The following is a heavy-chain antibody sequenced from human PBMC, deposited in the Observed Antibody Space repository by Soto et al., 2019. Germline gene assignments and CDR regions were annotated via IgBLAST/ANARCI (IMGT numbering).Heavy chain of an antibody. CDR3: ATGGARGSGMMDLGMDV. V-gene: IGHV3-30-3*01. D-gene: IGHD3-16*01. Sequence: QVQLVESGGGVVQPGRSLRFSCAASRFTFSNYAMNWVRQAPGKGLEWVAVISFDGGNRYYAESVKGRFTISRDNSKNTVYLQMNSLRPEDMAVYYCATGGARGSGMMDLGMDVWGQGIAVTVS. CDR2: ISFDGGNR. CDR1: RFTFSNYA. J-gene: IGHJ6*02.